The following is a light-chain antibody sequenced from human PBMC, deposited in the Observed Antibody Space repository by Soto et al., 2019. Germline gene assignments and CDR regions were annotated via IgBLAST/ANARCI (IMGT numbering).Light chain of an antibody. CDR2: GAS. Sequence: EIVLTQSPGTLSLSPGERATLSCRASQSVSSSYLAWYQQKPGQAPRLLIYGASSRATGIPDRFSGSGSGTDLHSNISKLEAEDFAVYYCQQYWSSALFTFRPGNKGDIK. J-gene: IGKJ3*01. CDR1: QSVSSSY. CDR3: QQYWSSALFT. V-gene: IGKV3-20*01.